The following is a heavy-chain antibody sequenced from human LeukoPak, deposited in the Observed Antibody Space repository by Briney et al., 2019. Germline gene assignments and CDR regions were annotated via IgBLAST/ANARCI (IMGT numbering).Heavy chain of an antibody. CDR2: IGFAGDT. V-gene: IGHV3-13*01. D-gene: IGHD3-3*01. J-gene: IGHJ3*02. Sequence: GGSLRLSCAASGFTFSSYDMHWVRQVTGKGLEWVSAIGFAGDTYYPGSVKGRFTISRENAKNSLYLQMNSLRAGDTAVYYCARGETYNFWSGYRSDAFDIWGQGTMVTVSS. CDR3: ARGETYNFWSGYRSDAFDI. CDR1: GFTFSSYD.